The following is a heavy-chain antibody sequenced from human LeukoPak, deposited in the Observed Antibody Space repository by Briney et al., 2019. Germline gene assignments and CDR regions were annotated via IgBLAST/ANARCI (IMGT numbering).Heavy chain of an antibody. J-gene: IGHJ5*02. D-gene: IGHD6-13*01. V-gene: IGHV4-31*03. CDR1: GDSISSGGYY. Sequence: SETLSLTCTVSGDSISSGGYYWSWLRQHPGKGLEWIGYIYHSGSTYYNPSLKSRATISVDTSKNQFSLKLTSVFAADTAVYYCARAATAVAGTGRWFDPWGQGTLVTVSS. CDR3: ARAATAVAGTGRWFDP. CDR2: IYHSGST.